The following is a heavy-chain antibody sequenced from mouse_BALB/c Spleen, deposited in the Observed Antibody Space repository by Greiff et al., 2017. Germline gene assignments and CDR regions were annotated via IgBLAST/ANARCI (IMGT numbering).Heavy chain of an antibody. D-gene: IGHD2-1*01. CDR3: ARSDYGNLGD. CDR2: ISSGSSTI. Sequence: EVKVVESGGGLVQPGGSRKLSCAASGFTFSSFGMHWVRQAPEKGLEWVAYISSGSSTIYYADTVKGRFTISRDNPKNTLFLQMTSLRSEDTAMYYCARSDYGNLGDWGQGTTLTVSS. CDR1: GFTFSSFG. V-gene: IGHV5-17*02. J-gene: IGHJ2*01.